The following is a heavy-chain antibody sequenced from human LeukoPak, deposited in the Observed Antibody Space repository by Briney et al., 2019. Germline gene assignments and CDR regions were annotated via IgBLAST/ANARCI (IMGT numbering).Heavy chain of an antibody. J-gene: IGHJ4*02. Sequence: GESLKISCKGSGYRFYNYWIGWVRQMPGKGLEWMGIIYPGDSDTRYSPSFQGQVTISADKSISTAYLQWSSLKASDTAIYYCARPNYYDSSGPDYWGQGTLVTVSS. D-gene: IGHD3-22*01. CDR3: ARPNYYDSSGPDY. CDR1: GYRFYNYW. V-gene: IGHV5-51*01. CDR2: IYPGDSDT.